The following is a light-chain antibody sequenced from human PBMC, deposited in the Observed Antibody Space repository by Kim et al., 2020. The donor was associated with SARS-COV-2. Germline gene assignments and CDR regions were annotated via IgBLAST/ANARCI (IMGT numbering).Light chain of an antibody. J-gene: IGKJ4*01. Sequence: PGERATLSCRASQSVGKNFLAWYQPKPGQAPRLLIYEASSRATGIPDNFSGSGSGADFTLTISRLKPEDFAVYYCHQYANSPLTFGGGAKVDIK. CDR1: QSVGKNF. CDR2: EAS. CDR3: HQYANSPLT. V-gene: IGKV3-20*01.